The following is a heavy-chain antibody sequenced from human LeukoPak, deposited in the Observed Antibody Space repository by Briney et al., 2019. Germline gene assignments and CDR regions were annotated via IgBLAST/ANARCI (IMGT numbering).Heavy chain of an antibody. Sequence: ASVKVSCKASGYTFTSYAMNWVRQAPGQGREWMGIINPSGGSTSYAQKFQGRATMTRDMSTSTVYMELSSLRSEDTAVYYCARDSRIAARALVQYFDYWGQGTLVTVSS. V-gene: IGHV1-46*01. D-gene: IGHD6-6*01. J-gene: IGHJ4*02. CDR2: INPSGGST. CDR1: GYTFTSYA. CDR3: ARDSRIAARALVQYFDY.